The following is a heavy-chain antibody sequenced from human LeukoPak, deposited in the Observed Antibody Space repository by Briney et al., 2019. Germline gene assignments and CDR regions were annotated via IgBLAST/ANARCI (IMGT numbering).Heavy chain of an antibody. CDR2: IRYDGSNK. CDR1: GFTFSTYG. Sequence: GGSLRLSCAASGFTFSTYGMYWVRQAPGKGLEWVAFIRYDGSNKYYADSVKGRFTVSRDNSKNTLYLQMKSLRAEDTAVYYCAKGGGYEAQYYYYYLDVWGKGTTVTISS. V-gene: IGHV3-30*02. D-gene: IGHD5-12*01. J-gene: IGHJ6*03. CDR3: AKGGGYEAQYYYYYLDV.